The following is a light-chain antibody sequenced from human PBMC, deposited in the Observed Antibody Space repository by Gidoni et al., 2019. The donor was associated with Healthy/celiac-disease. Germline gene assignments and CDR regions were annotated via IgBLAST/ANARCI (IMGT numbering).Light chain of an antibody. V-gene: IGLV2-14*01. CDR3: SSYTSSSTAGV. CDR1: SSDVGGYNY. CDR2: EVS. Sequence: QSALTQPAYVSGSPGQSITISCTGTSSDVGGYNYVSWYQQHPGKAPKLMIYEVSNRPSGVSNRFSGSKSGNTASLTISGLQAEDEADYYCSSYTSSSTAGVFGGGTKLTVL. J-gene: IGLJ3*02.